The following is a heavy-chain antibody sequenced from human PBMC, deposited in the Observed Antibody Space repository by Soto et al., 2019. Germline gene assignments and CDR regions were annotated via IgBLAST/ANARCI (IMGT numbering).Heavy chain of an antibody. CDR3: ARDRRCSGGTCYYFDY. Sequence: EVQLVESGGGLVQPGGSLRLSCAASEFTFSTYWMSWVRQAPGKGLEWVANIKQDGSEKYYVDSVKGRFTISRDNAKNSLFRQMNSLRAEDTAVYYCARDRRCSGGTCYYFDYWGQGTLVTVSS. D-gene: IGHD2-15*01. CDR2: IKQDGSEK. V-gene: IGHV3-7*01. J-gene: IGHJ4*02. CDR1: EFTFSTYW.